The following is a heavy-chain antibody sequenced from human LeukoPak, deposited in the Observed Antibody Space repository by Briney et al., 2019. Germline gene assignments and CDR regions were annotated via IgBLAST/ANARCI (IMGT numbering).Heavy chain of an antibody. CDR1: GFTFSDYY. J-gene: IGHJ3*02. CDR3: ARDVVPTYYDYVWGSYRSPGAFDI. Sequence: GGSLRLSCAASGFTFSDYYMSWIRQAPGKGLEWVSHISSSGSTIYYADSVKGRFTISRDNAKNSLYLQMNSLRAEDTAVYYCARDVVPTYYDYVWGSYRSPGAFDIWGQGTMVTVSS. CDR2: ISSSGSTI. D-gene: IGHD3-16*02. V-gene: IGHV3-11*01.